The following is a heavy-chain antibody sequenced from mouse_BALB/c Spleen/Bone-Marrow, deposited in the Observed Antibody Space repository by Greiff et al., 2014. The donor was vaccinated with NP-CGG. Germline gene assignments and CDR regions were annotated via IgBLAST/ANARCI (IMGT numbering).Heavy chain of an antibody. CDR3: ARGGLLRAMDY. Sequence: EVQLQQSGPELVKPGASVKISCKASGYSFTGYFMNWVMQSHGKSLEWIGRINPYNGDTFYNQKFKGKATSTVDKSSSTAHMELRSLASEDSAVYYCARGGLLRAMDYWGQGTSVTVSS. CDR2: INPYNGDT. D-gene: IGHD2-3*01. J-gene: IGHJ4*01. CDR1: GYSFTGYF. V-gene: IGHV1-20*02.